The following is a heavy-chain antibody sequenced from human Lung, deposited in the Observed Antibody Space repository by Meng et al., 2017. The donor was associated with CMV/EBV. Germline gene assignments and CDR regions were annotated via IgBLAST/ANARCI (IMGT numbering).Heavy chain of an antibody. CDR1: GFSLSTSGMR. CDR2: IDWDDDK. D-gene: IGHD3-3*01. J-gene: IGHJ4*02. Sequence: SGXXLVXPTETLTLTCTLSGFSLSTSGMRGSWIRQSPGQSPEWLVRIDWDDDKFYSPSLKTRLTLSRDTSQNQVLLTMTNVDPVDTATYYCARTNGDDFSGGYYDFXGQGXPVTVSS. CDR3: ARTNGDDFSGGYYDF. V-gene: IGHV2-70D*14.